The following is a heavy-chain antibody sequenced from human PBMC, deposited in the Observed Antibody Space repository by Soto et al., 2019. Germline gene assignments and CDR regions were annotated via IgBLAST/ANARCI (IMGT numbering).Heavy chain of an antibody. CDR2: IYHSGST. J-gene: IGHJ4*02. Sequence: PSETLSLTCAVSGGSISSSNWWSWVRQPPGKGLEWIGEIYHSGSTNYNPSLKSRVTISVDKSKNQFSLKLSSVTAADTAVYYCARRGPVLFGARLDYWGQGTLVTVSS. CDR1: GGSISSSNW. D-gene: IGHD3-10*01. CDR3: ARRGPVLFGARLDY. V-gene: IGHV4-4*02.